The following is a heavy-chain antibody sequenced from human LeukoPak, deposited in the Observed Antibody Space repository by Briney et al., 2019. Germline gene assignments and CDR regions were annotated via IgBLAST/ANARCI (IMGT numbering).Heavy chain of an antibody. V-gene: IGHV3-23*01. J-gene: IGHJ4*02. D-gene: IGHD6-13*01. CDR1: GFTFSSYA. CDR3: AKGSAGYSSTWDRYFDY. Sequence: GGSLILSCAASGFTFSSYAMSWVRQAPGKGLAWVSTITSSGDSTSYADSVRGRFTISRDNSNNTLYLQMNTLRAEDTAVYYCAKGSAGYSSTWDRYFDYWGQGTLVTVSS. CDR2: ITSSGDST.